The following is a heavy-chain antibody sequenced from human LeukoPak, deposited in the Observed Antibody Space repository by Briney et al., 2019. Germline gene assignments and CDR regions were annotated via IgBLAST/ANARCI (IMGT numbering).Heavy chain of an antibody. CDR3: ARRDYGDYPDAFDI. V-gene: IGHV3-21*01. Sequence: GGSLRLSCAASGFTFSSYSMNWVRQATGKGLEWVSSISSSSSYIYYADSVKGRFTISRDNAKNSLYLQMNSLRAEDTAVYYCARRDYGDYPDAFDIWGQGTMVTVSS. CDR2: ISSSSSYI. D-gene: IGHD4-17*01. J-gene: IGHJ3*02. CDR1: GFTFSSYS.